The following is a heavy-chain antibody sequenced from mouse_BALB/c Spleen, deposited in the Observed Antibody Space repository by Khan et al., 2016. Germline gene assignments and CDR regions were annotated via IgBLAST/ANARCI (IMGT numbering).Heavy chain of an antibody. CDR2: IWRGGST. D-gene: IGHD1-1*01. CDR1: GFSLTSYG. V-gene: IGHV2-5-1*01. CDR3: AKDSGSSYVFDY. J-gene: IGHJ2*01. Sequence: QVQLQQSGPSLVQPSQSLSITCTVTGFSLTSYGVHWVRQSPGKGLEWLGVIWRGGSTDYNAAFMSRLSITKDNSKSQVFFKMNSLQADDTAIYXSAKDSGSSYVFDYWGQGTTLTVSS.